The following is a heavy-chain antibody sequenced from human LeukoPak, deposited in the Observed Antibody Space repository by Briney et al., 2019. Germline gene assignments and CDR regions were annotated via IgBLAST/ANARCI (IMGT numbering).Heavy chain of an antibody. J-gene: IGHJ6*02. CDR3: ARETAGDCYPGCYYGMDV. V-gene: IGHV3-48*04. Sequence: PGGSLRLSCEGSGFTLSNYWMTWIRQAPGNGLVWVSYISGTSSSRYYADSVKGRFTVCRDNAKNSLFLEMNALRAEDTAVYYCARETAGDCYPGCYYGMDVWGQGTTVTVSS. CDR1: GFTLSNYW. D-gene: IGHD2-21*02. CDR2: ISGTSSSR.